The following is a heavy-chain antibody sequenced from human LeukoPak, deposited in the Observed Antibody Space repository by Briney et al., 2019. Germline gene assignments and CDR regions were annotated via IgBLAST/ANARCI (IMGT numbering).Heavy chain of an antibody. D-gene: IGHD6-6*01. CDR3: ARISSSNQVYIDY. V-gene: IGHV4-30-4*08. Sequence: PSQTLSLTCTVSGGSISSGTYYWSWIRQHPGKGLEWIGYIYYSGSTNYNPSLKSRVTISVDTSKNQFSLKLSSVTAADTAVYYCARISSSNQVYIDYWGQGTLVTVSS. CDR1: GGSISSGTYY. CDR2: IYYSGST. J-gene: IGHJ4*02.